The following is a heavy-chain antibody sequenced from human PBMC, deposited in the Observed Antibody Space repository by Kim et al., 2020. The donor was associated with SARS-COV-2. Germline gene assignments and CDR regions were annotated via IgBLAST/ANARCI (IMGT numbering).Heavy chain of an antibody. CDR3: ARDPPDHYYKGDY. Sequence: YNPSLKSRVTISRDTSKNQFSLKLSSVTAADTAVYYCARDPPDHYYKGDYWGQGTLVTVSS. J-gene: IGHJ4*02. V-gene: IGHV4-39*07. D-gene: IGHD3-10*01.